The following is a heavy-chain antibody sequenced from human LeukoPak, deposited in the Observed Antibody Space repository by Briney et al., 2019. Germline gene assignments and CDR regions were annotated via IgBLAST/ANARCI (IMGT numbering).Heavy chain of an antibody. CDR1: GGFIGDGGYY. Sequence: SETLSLTCAVSGGFIGDGGYYWSWIRQPPGKGLEWIGYVYHSGFTSYTPSLKSRVTISVDRSENQFSLRLNFVTAADTAIYYCATTPVGSTRFFDFWGPGTLLSVSS. CDR3: ATTPVGSTRFFDF. D-gene: IGHD1-26*01. J-gene: IGHJ4*02. V-gene: IGHV4-30-2*01. CDR2: VYHSGFT.